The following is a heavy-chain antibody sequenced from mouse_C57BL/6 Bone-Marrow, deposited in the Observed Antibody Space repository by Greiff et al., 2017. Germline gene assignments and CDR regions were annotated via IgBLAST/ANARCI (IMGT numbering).Heavy chain of an antibody. CDR3: ARGYFDY. CDR2: IYPGSGNT. CDR1: GYSFTSYY. Sequence: QVQLQQSGPELVKPGASVKISCKASGYSFTSYYIHWVKQRPGQGLEWIGWIYPGSGNTKYNEKFKGKATLTADTSTSAANMQLSSLTSEDSAVYYCARGYFDYWGQGTTLTVSS. V-gene: IGHV1-66*01. J-gene: IGHJ2*01.